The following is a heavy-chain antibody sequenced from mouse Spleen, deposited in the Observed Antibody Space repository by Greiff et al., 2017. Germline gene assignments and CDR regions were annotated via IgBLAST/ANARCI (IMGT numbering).Heavy chain of an antibody. CDR1: GFTFSDYY. Sequence: EVNVVESEGGLVQPGSSMKLSCTASGFTFSDYYMAWVRQVPEKGLEWVANINYDGSSTYYLDSLKSRFIISRDNAKNILYLQMSSLKSEDTATYYCARDGGGATGFDYWGQGTTLTVSS. J-gene: IGHJ2*01. V-gene: IGHV5-16*01. CDR2: INYDGSST. CDR3: ARDGGGATGFDY. D-gene: IGHD4-1*02.